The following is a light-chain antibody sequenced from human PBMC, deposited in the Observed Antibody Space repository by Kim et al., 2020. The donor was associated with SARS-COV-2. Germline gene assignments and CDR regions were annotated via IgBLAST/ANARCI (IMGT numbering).Light chain of an antibody. V-gene: IGKV3-20*01. CDR2: DAS. Sequence: SSNYLAWYQQKPGQAPRILIYDASSRATGIPDRFSGSGSGTDFTLTISRLEPEDFAVYYCHQYGSSPLTFGGGTKVDIK. CDR3: HQYGSSPLT. CDR1: SSNY. J-gene: IGKJ4*01.